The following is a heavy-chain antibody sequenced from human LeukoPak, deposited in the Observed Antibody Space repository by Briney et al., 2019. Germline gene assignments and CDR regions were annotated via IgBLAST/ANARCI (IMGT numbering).Heavy chain of an antibody. D-gene: IGHD6-6*01. CDR1: GYTFTSYD. CDR2: MNPNSGNT. J-gene: IGHJ5*02. V-gene: IGHV1-8*01. CDR3: ARSLIAARRRFNWFDP. Sequence: ASVKVSCKASGYTFTSYDINWVRQATGQGLEWMGWMNPNSGNTGYAQKFQGRVTMTRNTSISTAYMELNSLRSEDTAVYYCARSLIAARRRFNWFDPWGQGTLVTVSS.